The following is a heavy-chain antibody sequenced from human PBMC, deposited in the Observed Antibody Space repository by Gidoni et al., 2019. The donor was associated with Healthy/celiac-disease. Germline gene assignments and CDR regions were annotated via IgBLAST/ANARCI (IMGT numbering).Heavy chain of an antibody. J-gene: IGHJ6*03. CDR2: ISSSSSYI. CDR1: VFTFSSYS. V-gene: IGHV3-21*01. D-gene: IGHD3-9*01. CDR3: AREGHYDMFYYYYMDV. Sequence: EVQLVESGGGLVKPGGSLRLSCAASVFTFSSYSMNWVRQAPGKGLEWVSSISSSSSYIYYADSVKGRFTISRDNAKNSLYLQMNSLRAEDTAVYYCAREGHYDMFYYYYMDVWGKGTTVTVSS.